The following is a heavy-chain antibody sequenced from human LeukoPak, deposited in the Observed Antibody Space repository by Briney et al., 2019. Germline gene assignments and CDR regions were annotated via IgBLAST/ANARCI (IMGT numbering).Heavy chain of an antibody. V-gene: IGHV1-18*01. D-gene: IGHD6-19*01. J-gene: IGHJ4*02. CDR3: ARDKDLGAVAGTFDF. Sequence: GASVTVSYKASGYSFTNNGISWGRQAPGQGGEWMGWISVYNALTKYSQKFQGKFPLTPHTSTSTAYMELRSLGSDDTAVYFCARDKDLGAVAGTFDFWGQGTLVTVSS. CDR1: GYSFTNNG. CDR2: ISVYNALT.